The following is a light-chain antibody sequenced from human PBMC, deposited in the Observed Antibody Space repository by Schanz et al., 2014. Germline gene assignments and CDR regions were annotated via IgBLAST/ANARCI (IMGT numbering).Light chain of an antibody. J-gene: IGKJ1*01. V-gene: IGKV3-20*01. CDR3: QQYGNSPRT. Sequence: EIVMTQSPATLSVSPGERATLSCRASQSISTKLAWYQQKPGQAPRLLIHGASSRATGIPDRVSGSGSGTDFTLTISRLEPEDFAVYYCQQYGNSPRTFGQGTKVEIK. CDR1: QSISTK. CDR2: GAS.